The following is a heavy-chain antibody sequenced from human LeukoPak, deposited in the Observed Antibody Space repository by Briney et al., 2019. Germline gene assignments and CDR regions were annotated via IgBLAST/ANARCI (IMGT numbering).Heavy chain of an antibody. D-gene: IGHD2-2*01. Sequence: SETLSLTCTVSGGSISGYYWSWIRQRPRKGRGSSGYIYYSESTNYNPSLKSRDTISVDTSKNQFSLKLSSVTADGTAVCSRARGESIVVTPHFDSWGQGTLVTVSS. V-gene: IGHV4-59*01. CDR1: GGSISGYY. CDR2: IYYSEST. CDR3: ARGESIVVTPHFDS. J-gene: IGHJ4*01.